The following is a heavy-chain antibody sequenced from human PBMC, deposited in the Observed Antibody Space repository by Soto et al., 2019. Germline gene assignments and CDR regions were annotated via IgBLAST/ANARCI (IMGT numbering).Heavy chain of an antibody. V-gene: IGHV3-21*01. CDR1: GFTFTRYS. Sequence: GGSLRLSCAASGFTFTRYSMNWVRQAPGKGLEWVSSISSTTNYIYYADSMKGRFTVSRDNAKNSVYLEMNSLSAEDTALYYCARESEDLTSNFDYWGQGTLVTVSS. CDR3: ARESEDLTSNFDY. CDR2: ISSTTNYI. J-gene: IGHJ4*02.